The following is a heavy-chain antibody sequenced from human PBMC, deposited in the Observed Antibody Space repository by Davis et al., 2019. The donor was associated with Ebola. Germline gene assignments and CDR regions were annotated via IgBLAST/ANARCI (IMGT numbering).Heavy chain of an antibody. Sequence: GESLKISCAASGFVFGDYWVTWVRQAPGKGLEWVANINQDGSQKSYADSVRGRFTISRDNAKNSLYLQMDSLRAEDTAVYYCARDSDYGYYHGMDVWGQGTTVTVSS. J-gene: IGHJ6*02. V-gene: IGHV3-7*01. CDR1: GFVFGDYW. CDR2: INQDGSQK. CDR3: ARDSDYGYYHGMDV. D-gene: IGHD4-17*01.